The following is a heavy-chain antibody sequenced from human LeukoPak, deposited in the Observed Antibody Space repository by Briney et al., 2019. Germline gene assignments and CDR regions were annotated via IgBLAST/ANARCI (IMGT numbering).Heavy chain of an antibody. D-gene: IGHD5-12*01. Sequence: PSETLSLTCTVSSGSISSSSYYWGWIRQPPGKGLEWIGIIYYSGITYYNPSLKSRVTISVDTSKNQFSLKLTSVTAADTAVYYCARHFYGTGGYDGMDCWGQGSLVTVSS. CDR2: IYYSGIT. CDR3: ARHFYGTGGYDGMDC. V-gene: IGHV4-39*01. CDR1: SGSISSSSYY. J-gene: IGHJ4*02.